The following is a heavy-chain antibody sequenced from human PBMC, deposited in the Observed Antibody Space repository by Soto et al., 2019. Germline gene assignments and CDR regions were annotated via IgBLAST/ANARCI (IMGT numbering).Heavy chain of an antibody. V-gene: IGHV3-33*01. CDR1: GFTFSSYG. CDR2: IWYDGSNK. J-gene: IGHJ4*01. CDR3: ARNSIVGASYFDY. D-gene: IGHD1-26*01. Sequence: QVQRVESGGGVVQPGRSLRLSCAASGFTFSSYGMHWVRQAPGKGLEWVAVIWYDGSNKYYADSVKGRFTISRDNSKNTLYLQMNSLRAEDTAVYYCARNSIVGASYFDYSGHGTLVTVSA.